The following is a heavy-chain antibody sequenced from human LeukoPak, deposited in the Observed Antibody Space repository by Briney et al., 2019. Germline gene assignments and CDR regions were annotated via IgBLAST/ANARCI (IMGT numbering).Heavy chain of an antibody. CDR3: AKGSRLREAGSYRF. V-gene: IGHV1-69*06. Sequence: ASVKVSCKVSGGIFGSYAINWVRQAPGQGLEWLGRIIPIFDTPNYAQTFQGRVTISADKSTRTVYMELTSLRSEDTALYYCAKGSRLREAGSYRFWGQGTLGTVSS. CDR1: GGIFGSYA. D-gene: IGHD3-16*02. J-gene: IGHJ4*02. CDR2: IIPIFDTP.